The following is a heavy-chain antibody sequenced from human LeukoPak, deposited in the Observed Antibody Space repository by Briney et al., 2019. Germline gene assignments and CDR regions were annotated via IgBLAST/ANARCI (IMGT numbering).Heavy chain of an antibody. Sequence: PSETLSLTCAVYGGSFSGYYWSWIRQPPGKGLEWIGEINHSGSTNYNPSLKSRVTISVDTSKNQFSLKLSSVTAADTAVYYCARDAYCGGDCYGNWFDPWGQGTLVTVSS. D-gene: IGHD2-21*02. CDR2: INHSGST. CDR1: GGSFSGYY. CDR3: ARDAYCGGDCYGNWFDP. J-gene: IGHJ5*02. V-gene: IGHV4-34*01.